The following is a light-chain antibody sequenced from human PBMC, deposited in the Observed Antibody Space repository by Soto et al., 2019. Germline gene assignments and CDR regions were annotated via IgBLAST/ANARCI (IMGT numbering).Light chain of an antibody. J-gene: IGLJ2*01. CDR1: SSDVGPYNY. Sequence: QSALTQPASVSGSPGQSITISCTGTSSDVGPYNYVSWYQQHPGKAPKLMIYEVSNRPSGVSNRFSGSKSGNTASLTISGLQAEDEADYYCSSFTRSSTVVFGGGTKLTVL. CDR3: SSFTRSSTVV. V-gene: IGLV2-14*01. CDR2: EVS.